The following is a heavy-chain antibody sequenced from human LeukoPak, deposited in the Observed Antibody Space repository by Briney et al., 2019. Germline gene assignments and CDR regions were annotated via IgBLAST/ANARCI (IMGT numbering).Heavy chain of an antibody. V-gene: IGHV4-34*01. Sequence: SETLSLTCAVYGGSSSGYYLSWIRQPPGKGLEWIGEINHSGSTNYNPSLKGRVTISVDTSKNQFSLKLSSVTAADTAVYYCARGRPVPEGAFDIWGEGTMVTVSS. CDR3: ARGRPVPEGAFDI. CDR1: GGSSSGYY. J-gene: IGHJ3*02. CDR2: INHSGST.